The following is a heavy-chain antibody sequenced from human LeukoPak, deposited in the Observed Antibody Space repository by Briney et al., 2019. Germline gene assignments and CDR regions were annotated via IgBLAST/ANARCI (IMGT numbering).Heavy chain of an antibody. J-gene: IGHJ4*02. CDR2: ISGSGGST. CDR1: GFTFSSYA. D-gene: IGHD3-3*01. CDR3: ARDLWDFWSGYYDY. V-gene: IGHV3-23*01. Sequence: GGSLRLSCAASGFTFSSYAMSWVRQAPGKGLEWVSAISGSGGSTYYADSVKGRFTISRDNAKNSLYLQMNSLRAEDTAVYYCARDLWDFWSGYYDYWGQGTLVTVSS.